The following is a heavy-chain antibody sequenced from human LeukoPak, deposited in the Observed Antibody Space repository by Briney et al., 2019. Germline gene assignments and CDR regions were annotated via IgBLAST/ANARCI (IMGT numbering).Heavy chain of an antibody. CDR3: ARSSGYSYGYEKFDY. J-gene: IGHJ4*02. D-gene: IGHD5-18*01. V-gene: IGHV3-53*01. CDR1: GFTVSSNY. CDR2: IYSGGST. Sequence: GGSLRLSCAASGFTVSSNYMSWVRQAPGKGLEWFSLIYSGGSTYYADSVKGRFTISRDNSKNTLYLQMNSLRAEDTAVYSCARSSGYSYGYEKFDYWGQGTLVTVSS.